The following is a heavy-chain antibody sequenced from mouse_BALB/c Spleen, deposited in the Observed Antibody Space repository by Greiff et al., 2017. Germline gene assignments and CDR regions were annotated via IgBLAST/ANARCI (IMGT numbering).Heavy chain of an antibody. CDR3: ALMTPFAY. Sequence: VHVKQSGAELVKPGASVKLSCTASGFNIKDTYMHWVKQRPEQGLEWIGRIDPANGNTKYDPKFQGKATITADTSSNTAYLQLSSLTSEDTAVYYCALMTPFAYWGQGTLVTVSA. CDR2: IDPANGNT. CDR1: GFNIKDTY. V-gene: IGHV14-3*02. J-gene: IGHJ3*01. D-gene: IGHD2-3*01.